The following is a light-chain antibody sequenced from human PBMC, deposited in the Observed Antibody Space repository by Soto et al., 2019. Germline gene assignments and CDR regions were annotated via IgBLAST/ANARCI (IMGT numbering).Light chain of an antibody. CDR2: GAA. CDR1: QSVSSN. CDR3: QQYNNCPRT. J-gene: IGKJ1*01. Sequence: EIVMTQSPFTLSVSPGDRATLSCRASQSVSSNLAWYQQKPGQAPRLLIYGAATRATGIPARFSGSGSGTAFTLTISSLLSEDFVVYYCQQYNNCPRTFGQGTKVEIQ. V-gene: IGKV3-15*01.